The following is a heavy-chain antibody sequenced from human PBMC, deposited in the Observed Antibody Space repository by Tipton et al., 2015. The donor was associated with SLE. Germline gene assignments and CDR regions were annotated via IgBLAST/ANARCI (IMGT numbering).Heavy chain of an antibody. Sequence: TLSLTCAVSGYSISSGYYWGWIRQPPGKGLEWIGSIYHSGSTYYNPSLKRRVTISADTSKNQFSLKLSSVTAADTAGYYWARHQGGFDYWGQGTLVTVSS. J-gene: IGHJ4*02. V-gene: IGHV4-38-2*01. CDR2: IYHSGST. CDR3: ARHQGGFDY. CDR1: GYSISSGYY.